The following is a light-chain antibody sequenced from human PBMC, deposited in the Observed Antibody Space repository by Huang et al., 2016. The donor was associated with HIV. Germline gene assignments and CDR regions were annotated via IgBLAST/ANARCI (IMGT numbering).Light chain of an antibody. V-gene: IGKV3-11*01. CDR1: QSVTNY. Sequence: EVVLTQSPATLSLSPGDRTTLSCRASQSVTNYLAWYQQKPCQPPRLLIYDASNRATDAPARCSGSGSGTNFTLTIISLEPEDVAIYYCQQRGTWPPVTFGGGTKVDIK. CDR2: DAS. CDR3: QQRGTWPPVT. J-gene: IGKJ4*01.